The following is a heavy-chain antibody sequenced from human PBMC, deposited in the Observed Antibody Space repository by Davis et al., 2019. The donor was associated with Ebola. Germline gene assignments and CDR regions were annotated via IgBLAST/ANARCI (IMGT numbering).Heavy chain of an antibody. V-gene: IGHV3-72*01. D-gene: IGHD1-14*01. Sequence: PGGSLRLSCAVSGFTLSAQYMDWVLQAPGKGLEWIVRSRVRAKGYTTEYAASVKGRFTISRDDSQNSLYLQMNSLKTEDTAVYYCSRDSRKDSFDYWGQGILVTVSS. J-gene: IGHJ4*02. CDR1: GFTLSAQY. CDR2: SRVRAKGYTT. CDR3: SRDSRKDSFDY.